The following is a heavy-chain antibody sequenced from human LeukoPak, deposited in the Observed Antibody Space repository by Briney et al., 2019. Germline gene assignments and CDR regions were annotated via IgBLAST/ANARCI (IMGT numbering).Heavy chain of an antibody. D-gene: IGHD4-17*01. V-gene: IGHV4-4*02. J-gene: IGHJ4*02. Sequence: SGTLSLTCAVSGGSISSSNWWSWIRQPPEKGLEWIGSIYYNGNTHYNPSLESRITISVDTSKNHFSLKLSSVTAADTAVYYCARDRYGDRGGIFDYWGQGTLVTVSS. CDR2: IYYNGNT. CDR1: GGSISSSNW. CDR3: ARDRYGDRGGIFDY.